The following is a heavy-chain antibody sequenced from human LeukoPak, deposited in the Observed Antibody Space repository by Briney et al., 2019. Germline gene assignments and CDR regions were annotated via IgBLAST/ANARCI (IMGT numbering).Heavy chain of an antibody. CDR2: ISTSSNTI. D-gene: IGHD3-22*01. Sequence: PGGSLRLSCEASGFXFSSYSINWVRQAPGKGLEWVSYISTSSNTIHYADSVKGRFTISRDNAKNSLYLQMSSLRDEDTAVYYCARDRGTSGYLPWGQGTLVTVSS. V-gene: IGHV3-48*02. J-gene: IGHJ5*02. CDR3: ARDRGTSGYLP. CDR1: GFXFSSYS.